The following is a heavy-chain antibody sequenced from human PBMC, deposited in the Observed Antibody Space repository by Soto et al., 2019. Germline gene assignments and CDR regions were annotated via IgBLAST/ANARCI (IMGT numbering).Heavy chain of an antibody. CDR3: ARDFSGQLVRAYGWDV. Sequence: QVQLQESGPGLVKPSGTLSLTCAVSGVSINSSKWWSWVRQPPGKGLEWIGQIYQSGSSNYHSGTTKYNPSLKSRVIISVDKSKNQFSLKLMSVTAADTAVYYCARDFSGQLVRAYGWDVWGQGTTVTVSS. CDR2: IYQSGSSNYHSGTT. J-gene: IGHJ6*02. V-gene: IGHV4-4*02. CDR1: GVSINSSKW. D-gene: IGHD6-6*01.